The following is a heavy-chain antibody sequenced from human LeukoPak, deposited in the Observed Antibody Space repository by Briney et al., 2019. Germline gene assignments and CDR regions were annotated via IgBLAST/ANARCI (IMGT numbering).Heavy chain of an antibody. CDR3: AIRSRRVDYGDGFDY. D-gene: IGHD4-17*01. Sequence: PSETLSLTCTVSGYSISSGYYWGWIRQPPGKGLEWIGSIYHSGSTYYNPSLKSRVTISVDTSKNQFSLKLSSVTAADTAVYYCAIRSRRVDYGDGFDYWGQGTLVTVSS. J-gene: IGHJ4*02. V-gene: IGHV4-38-2*02. CDR2: IYHSGST. CDR1: GYSISSGYY.